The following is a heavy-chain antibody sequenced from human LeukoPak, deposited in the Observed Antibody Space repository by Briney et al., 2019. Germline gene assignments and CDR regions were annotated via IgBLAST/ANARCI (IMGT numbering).Heavy chain of an antibody. CDR2: IYYSGST. CDR3: ARKDIFGDHVFDY. D-gene: IGHD3-10*01. J-gene: IGHJ4*02. V-gene: IGHV4-59*08. Sequence: SETLSLTCAVYGGSFSGYYWSWIRQPPGKGLEWIGYIYYSGSTNYNPSLKSRVTISVDTSKNQFSLKLSSVTAADTAVYYCARKDIFGDHVFDYWGQGTLVTVSS. CDR1: GGSFSGYY.